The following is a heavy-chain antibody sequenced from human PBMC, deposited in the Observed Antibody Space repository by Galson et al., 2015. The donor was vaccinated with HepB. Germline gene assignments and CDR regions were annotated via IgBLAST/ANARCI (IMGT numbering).Heavy chain of an antibody. CDR3: ARVGTTILGVLYWSLDL. Sequence: SLRLSCAASGFTFTTYAMHWIRQAPGKELEWVAVISYEGSNKYYADSVKGRFTISRDNSENTVSLQMSSLRAEDTAVYYCARVGTTILGVLYWSLDLWGRGTLVTVSS. J-gene: IGHJ2*01. V-gene: IGHV3-30*04. D-gene: IGHD3-3*01. CDR1: GFTFTTYA. CDR2: ISYEGSNK.